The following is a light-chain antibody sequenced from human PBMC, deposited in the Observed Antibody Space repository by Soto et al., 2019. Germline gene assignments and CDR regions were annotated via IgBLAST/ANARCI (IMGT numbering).Light chain of an antibody. CDR1: QSVSSN. CDR2: GAS. CDR3: QQYNNWPGT. Sequence: EIVMTQSPATLSVSPGERATLSCRASQSVSSNLAWYQQKPGQAPRLLIYGASTRATGIPARFSGSGSGTEFTLTISRLQSADFAVYSCQQYNNWPGTFGPGTKVDI. V-gene: IGKV3-15*01. J-gene: IGKJ3*01.